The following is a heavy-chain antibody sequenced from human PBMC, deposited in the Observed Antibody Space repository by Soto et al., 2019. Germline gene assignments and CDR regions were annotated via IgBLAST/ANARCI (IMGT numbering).Heavy chain of an antibody. CDR3: ARDRWVAASSGFDP. Sequence: PGGSLRLSCAASGFTFSDYYMSWIRQAPGKGLEWVSYISSSGSTIYYADSVKGRFTISRDNAKNSLYLQMNSLRAEDTAAYYCARDRWVAASSGFDPWGQGTLVTVS. CDR2: ISSSGSTI. V-gene: IGHV3-11*01. CDR1: GFTFSDYY. D-gene: IGHD2-15*01. J-gene: IGHJ5*02.